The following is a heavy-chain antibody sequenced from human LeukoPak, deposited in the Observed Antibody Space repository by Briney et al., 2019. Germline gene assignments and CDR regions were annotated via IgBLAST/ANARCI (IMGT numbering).Heavy chain of an antibody. CDR1: GFTFSSYW. J-gene: IGHJ4*02. D-gene: IGHD6-19*01. CDR3: ARGVAVAGPFDY. CDR2: INSDGSST. V-gene: IGHV3-74*01. Sequence: GGSLRLSCAASGFTFSSYWMHWVRHAPGKGLVWVSRINSDGSSTSYADSVKGRFTISRDNAKNTLYLQMNSLRAEDTAVYYCARGVAVAGPFDYWGQGTLVTVSS.